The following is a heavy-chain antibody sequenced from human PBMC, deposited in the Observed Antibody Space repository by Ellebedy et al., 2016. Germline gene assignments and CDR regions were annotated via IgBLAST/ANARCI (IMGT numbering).Heavy chain of an antibody. CDR2: IIPILGIA. D-gene: IGHD2-2*01. CDR1: GGTFSSYA. Sequence: ASVKVSCKASGGTFSSYAISWVRQAPGQGLEWMGRIIPILGIANYAQKFQGRVTITADKSTSTAYMELSSLRSEDTAAYYCASSIVVVPAANGMDVWGQGTTVTVSS. J-gene: IGHJ6*02. CDR3: ASSIVVVPAANGMDV. V-gene: IGHV1-69*04.